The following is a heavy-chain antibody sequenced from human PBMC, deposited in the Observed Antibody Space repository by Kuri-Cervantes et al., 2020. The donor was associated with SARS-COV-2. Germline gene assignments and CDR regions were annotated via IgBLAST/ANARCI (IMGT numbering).Heavy chain of an antibody. CDR2: INPNSGGT. CDR1: GYTFTGYY. Sequence: GESLKISCKASGYTFTGYYMHWVRQAPGQGLEWMGWINPNSGGTNYAQKFQGRVTMTRDTSISTAYMELSRLRSDDTAVYYCARDQLYSYGSTGVVTPYYGMDVWGQGTTVTVSS. V-gene: IGHV1-2*02. CDR3: ARDQLYSYGSTGVVTPYYGMDV. J-gene: IGHJ6*02. D-gene: IGHD4-23*01.